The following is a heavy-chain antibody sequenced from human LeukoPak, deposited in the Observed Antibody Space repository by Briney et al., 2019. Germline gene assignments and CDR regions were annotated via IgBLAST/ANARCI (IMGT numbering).Heavy chain of an antibody. CDR3: AKDKLWGKDYFDY. V-gene: IGHV3-23*01. CDR1: GFTFSSYA. CDR2: ISGSGGST. D-gene: IGHD3-16*01. Sequence: QPGGSLRLSCAASGFTFSSYAMSWVRQAPGKGLEWVSAISGSGGSTYYADSVKGRFTISRDNSKNTLYLQMNSLRAEDTAIYYCAKDKLWGKDYFDYWGQGTLVTVSS. J-gene: IGHJ4*02.